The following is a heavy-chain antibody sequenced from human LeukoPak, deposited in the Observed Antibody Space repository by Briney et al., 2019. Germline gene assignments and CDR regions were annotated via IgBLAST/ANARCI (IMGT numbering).Heavy chain of an antibody. J-gene: IGHJ3*02. V-gene: IGHV3-73*01. CDR3: TRLSGTQHYDAFDI. CDR1: GFTFSGSA. Sequence: PVGSLRLSCAASGFTFSGSATHWVRQASGKGLEWVGRIRSKANSYATAYAASVKGRFTISRDDSKNTAYLQMNSLKTEDTAVYYCTRLSGTQHYDAFDIWGQGTMVTVSS. CDR2: IRSKANSYAT. D-gene: IGHD1-1*01.